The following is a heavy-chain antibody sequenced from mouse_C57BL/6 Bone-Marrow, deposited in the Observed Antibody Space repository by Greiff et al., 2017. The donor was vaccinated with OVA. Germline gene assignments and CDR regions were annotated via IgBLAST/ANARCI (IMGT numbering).Heavy chain of an antibody. Sequence: DVQLQESGPGLVKPSQSLSLTCSVTGYSITSGYYWNWIRQFPGNKLEWMGYISYDGSNNYNPSLKNRISITRDTSKNQFFLKLNSVTTEDTATYYCARDAYGSSVDYWGQGTTLTVSS. CDR3: ARDAYGSSVDY. CDR2: ISYDGSN. J-gene: IGHJ2*01. CDR1: GYSITSGYY. V-gene: IGHV3-6*01. D-gene: IGHD1-1*01.